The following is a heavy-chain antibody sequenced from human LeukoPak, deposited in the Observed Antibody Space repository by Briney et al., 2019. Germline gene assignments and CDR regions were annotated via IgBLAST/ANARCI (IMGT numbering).Heavy chain of an antibody. CDR2: IYYSGST. J-gene: IGHJ6*04. Sequence: SETLPLTCIVSGGSVSSGSYYWSWIRQPPGKGLEWIGYIYYSGSTNYNPSLKSRVTISVDTSKNQFSLKLSSVTAADTAVYYCARDTVTAAEGYYYYGMDVWGKGTTVTVSS. CDR1: GGSVSSGSYY. CDR3: ARDTVTAAEGYYYYGMDV. D-gene: IGHD4-11*01. V-gene: IGHV4-61*01.